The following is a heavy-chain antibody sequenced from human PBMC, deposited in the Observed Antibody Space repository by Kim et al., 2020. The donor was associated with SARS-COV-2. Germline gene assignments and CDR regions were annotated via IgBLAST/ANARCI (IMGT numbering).Heavy chain of an antibody. CDR2: INHSGST. J-gene: IGHJ4*02. CDR3: ARGSTTARYFDY. Sequence: SETLSLTCAVYGGSFSGYYWSWIRQPPGKGLEWIGEINHSGSTNYNPSLKSRVTISVDTSKNQFSLKLSSVTAADTAVYYCARGSTTARYFDYWGQGTLVTVSS. D-gene: IGHD4-17*01. CDR1: GGSFSGYY. V-gene: IGHV4-34*01.